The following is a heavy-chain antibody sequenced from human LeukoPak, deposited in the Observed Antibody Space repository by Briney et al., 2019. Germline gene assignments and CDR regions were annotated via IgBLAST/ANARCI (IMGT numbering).Heavy chain of an antibody. CDR2: INPNSGGT. D-gene: IGHD5-18*01. CDR3: ARAAGDSYGYRYYFDY. CDR1: GYTFTGYY. Sequence: ASVKVSCKASGYTFTGYYMHWVRQAPGQGLEWMGRINPNSGGTNYAQKFQGRVTMTRDTSISTAYMELSRLRSDDTAVYFCARAAGDSYGYRYYFDYWGQGTLVTVSS. V-gene: IGHV1-2*06. J-gene: IGHJ4*02.